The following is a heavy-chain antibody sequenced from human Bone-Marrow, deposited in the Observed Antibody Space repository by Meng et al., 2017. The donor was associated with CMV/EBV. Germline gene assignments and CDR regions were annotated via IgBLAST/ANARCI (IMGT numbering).Heavy chain of an antibody. CDR3: TTPPHDYGDYHALDY. J-gene: IGHJ4*02. CDR1: FTFRGSA. D-gene: IGHD4-17*01. V-gene: IGHV3-73*01. Sequence: FTFRGSARHWVRQASGKGLEWVGRIRSKANSYATAYAASVKGRFTISRDDSKNTAYLQMNSLKTEDTAVYYCTTPPHDYGDYHALDYWGQGTLVTVSS. CDR2: IRSKANSYAT.